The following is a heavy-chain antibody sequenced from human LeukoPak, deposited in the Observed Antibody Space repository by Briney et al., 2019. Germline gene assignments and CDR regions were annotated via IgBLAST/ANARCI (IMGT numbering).Heavy chain of an antibody. CDR3: AILRYYAMDV. J-gene: IGHJ6*02. CDR2: ISSASSTI. CDR1: GFTFSTFD. Sequence: PGGSLRLSCAASGFTFSTFDMNWVRQAPGKGLAWVSYISSASSTIYYADSVKGRFTISRDTAKNSLYLQMNSLRAEDTAVYYCAILRYYAMDVWGQGTTVIVSS. V-gene: IGHV3-48*01. D-gene: IGHD2-15*01.